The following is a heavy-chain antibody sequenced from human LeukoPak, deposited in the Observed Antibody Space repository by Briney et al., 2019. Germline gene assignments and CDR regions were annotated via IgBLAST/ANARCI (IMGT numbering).Heavy chain of an antibody. CDR1: GFTFSSYS. Sequence: GGFLRLSCAASGFTFSSYSMNWVGQAPGMGLEWVSSISSSSSYIYYADSVKGRFTISRDNAKNSLYLQMNSLRAEDTAVYYCAREWASGYWGQGTLVTVSS. J-gene: IGHJ4*02. CDR3: AREWASGY. D-gene: IGHD3-10*01. CDR2: ISSSSSYI. V-gene: IGHV3-21*01.